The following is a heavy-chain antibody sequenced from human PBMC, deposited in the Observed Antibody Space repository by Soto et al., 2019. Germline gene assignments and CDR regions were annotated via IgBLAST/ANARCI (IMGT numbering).Heavy chain of an antibody. V-gene: IGHV1-69*12. J-gene: IGHJ6*02. CDR1: GGTFGNSA. Sequence: QVQLVQSGAEVKKPGSSVTVSCKASGGTFGNSAISWVRQAPGQGLAWMGGIIPIVPTPDYAQKFQGRVTITADESTSTAYMELTSLRSEDTAVYYCARDKDRLQFGGNYYSAMDVWGQGTTVTVSS. CDR2: IIPIVPTP. D-gene: IGHD5-12*01. CDR3: ARDKDRLQFGGNYYSAMDV.